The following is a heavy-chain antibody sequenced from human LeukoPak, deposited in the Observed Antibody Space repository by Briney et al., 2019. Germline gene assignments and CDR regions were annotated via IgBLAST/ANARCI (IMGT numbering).Heavy chain of an antibody. J-gene: IGHJ1*01. CDR2: MNAGNGNT. CDR3: ARDRLLYYYDNGPTGHFQH. V-gene: IGHV1-3*01. Sequence: ASVKVSCKASGYTFTSYAMHWVRQAPGRRLEWMGWMNAGNGNTKYSQKFQGRVTITRDTSASTAYMELSSLRADDTAVYYCARDRLLYYYDNGPTGHFQHWGQGTLVTV. CDR1: GYTFTSYA. D-gene: IGHD3-22*01.